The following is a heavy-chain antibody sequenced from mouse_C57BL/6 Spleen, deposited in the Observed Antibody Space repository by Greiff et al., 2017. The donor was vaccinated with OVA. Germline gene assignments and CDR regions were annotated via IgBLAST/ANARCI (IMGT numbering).Heavy chain of an antibody. Sequence: VQLQQSGAELVRPGSSVKLSCKASGYTFTSYWMHWVKQRPIQGLEWIGNIDPSDSETHYNQKFKDKATLTVDKSSSTAYMQLSSLTSEDSAVYYCARNGNYSVTWFAYWGQGTLVTVSA. V-gene: IGHV1-52*01. CDR2: IDPSDSET. CDR1: GYTFTSYW. D-gene: IGHD2-1*01. CDR3: ARNGNYSVTWFAY. J-gene: IGHJ3*01.